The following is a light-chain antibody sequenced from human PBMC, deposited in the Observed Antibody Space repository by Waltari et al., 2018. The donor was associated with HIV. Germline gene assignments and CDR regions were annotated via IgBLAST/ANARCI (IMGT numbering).Light chain of an antibody. CDR2: RVS. V-gene: IGKV2-24*01. CDR1: QSLVHENGDTY. Sequence: DIVLTQTPLSAAFVVGQSASISCKASQSLVHENGDTYLSWFYQRPGEPPRLLIYRVSLRLPGVPHRFSGGGAGTQFTLKISSVEADDVGMYYCTQARSFPRTFGQGTKVEI. CDR3: TQARSFPRT. J-gene: IGKJ1*01.